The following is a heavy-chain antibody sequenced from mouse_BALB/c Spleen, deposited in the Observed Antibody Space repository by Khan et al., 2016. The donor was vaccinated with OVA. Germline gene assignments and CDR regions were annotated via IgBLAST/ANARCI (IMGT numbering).Heavy chain of an antibody. CDR2: INPFNGGT. J-gene: IGHJ3*01. D-gene: IGHD1-1*01. Sequence: VQLQQSGPELVKPGASVKISCKASGYSFTSYYIHWMKQSHGKSLEWIGYINPFNGGTNYNQKFKGKATLTVDKSSNTAYMHLSSLTSEDSAVYYCASNGFTTWFAYWGQGTLVTVSA. CDR3: ASNGFTTWFAY. CDR1: GYSFTSYY. V-gene: IGHV1S135*01.